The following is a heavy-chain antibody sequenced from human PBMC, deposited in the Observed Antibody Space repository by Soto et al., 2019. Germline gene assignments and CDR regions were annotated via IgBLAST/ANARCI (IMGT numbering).Heavy chain of an antibody. Sequence: PGGSLRLSCAASGFTFSSYSMNWVRQAPGKGLEWVSYISSSSSTIYYADSVKGRFTISRDNAKNSLYLQMNSLRAEDTAVYYCARDRYTALDYWGQGTLVTVSS. CDR1: GFTFSSYS. CDR2: ISSSSSTI. D-gene: IGHD3-9*01. V-gene: IGHV3-48*01. CDR3: ARDRYTALDY. J-gene: IGHJ4*02.